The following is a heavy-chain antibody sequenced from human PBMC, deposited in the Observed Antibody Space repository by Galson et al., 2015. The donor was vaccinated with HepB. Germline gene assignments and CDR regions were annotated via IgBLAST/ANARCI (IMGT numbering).Heavy chain of an antibody. V-gene: IGHV3-11*01. D-gene: IGHD3-22*01. CDR3: ARFGYYDTSGYWSDGMDV. CDR2: ITNSGTTI. CDR1: GFSFSDYY. J-gene: IGHJ6*02. Sequence: SLRLSCAASGFSFSDYYMTWIRQAPGKGLEWVSYITNSGTTIYYADSVKGRFTISRDNAKNSLYLQMNILRAEDAAVYYCARFGYYDTSGYWSDGMDVWGQGTTVTVSS.